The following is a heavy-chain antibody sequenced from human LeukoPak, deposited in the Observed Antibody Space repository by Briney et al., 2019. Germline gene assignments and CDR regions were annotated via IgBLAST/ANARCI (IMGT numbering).Heavy chain of an antibody. V-gene: IGHV3-20*04. CDR3: ARGGSTGWYSFDY. D-gene: IGHD6-19*01. Sequence: GGSLRLSCVASGLRFDDYGMSWVLQPPGKGLEWVSGINWNGGSTGYADSVKGRFTISRDNAKNSLYLRMNSLRAEDTALYYCARGGSTGWYSFDYWGQGTLVTVSS. J-gene: IGHJ4*02. CDR1: GLRFDDYG. CDR2: INWNGGST.